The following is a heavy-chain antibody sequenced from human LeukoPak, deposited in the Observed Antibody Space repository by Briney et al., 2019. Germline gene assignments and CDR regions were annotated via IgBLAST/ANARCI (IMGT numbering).Heavy chain of an antibody. J-gene: IGHJ5*02. CDR2: INHSGST. Sequence: PSETLSLTCAVYGGSFSGYYWSWIRQPPGKGLEWIGEINHSGSTNYNPSLKSRVTISVDTSKNQFSLKLSSVTAADTAVYYCARVDAAAEKGANWFDPWGQGTLVTVSS. CDR3: ARVDAAAEKGANWFDP. CDR1: GGSFSGYY. V-gene: IGHV4-34*01. D-gene: IGHD2-2*01.